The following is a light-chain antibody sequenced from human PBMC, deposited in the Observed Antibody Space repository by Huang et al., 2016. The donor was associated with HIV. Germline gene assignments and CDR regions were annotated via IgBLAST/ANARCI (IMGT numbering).Light chain of an antibody. CDR1: QSVRSW. V-gene: IGKV1-5*03. Sequence: DIQMTQSPSTLSASVGDRVTIPCRASQSVRSWLAWYQQKPGNAPKLLIYKASTLESGVPSRFSGSGSGTDFTLTISSLQPDDFATYYCQQYNSYPLTFGGGTKVEIK. CDR3: QQYNSYPLT. CDR2: KAS. J-gene: IGKJ4*01.